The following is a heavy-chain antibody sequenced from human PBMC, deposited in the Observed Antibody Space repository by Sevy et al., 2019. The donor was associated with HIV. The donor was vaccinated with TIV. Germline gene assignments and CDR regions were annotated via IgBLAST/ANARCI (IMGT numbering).Heavy chain of an antibody. Sequence: ASVKVSCKASGYTFTDYAMHWVRQAPGQGLEWMGWINPGNGNTRYSQKFQGRVTITTDTSATTTYMALSSLRPEDTAVYYCAPSPGGTKHFNPWGQGTRVTVSS. CDR2: INPGNGNT. CDR3: APSPGGTKHFNP. J-gene: IGHJ5*02. CDR1: GYTFTDYA. D-gene: IGHD2-15*01. V-gene: IGHV1-3*01.